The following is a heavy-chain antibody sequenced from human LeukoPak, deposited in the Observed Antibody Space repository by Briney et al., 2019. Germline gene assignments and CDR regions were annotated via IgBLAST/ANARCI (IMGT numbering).Heavy chain of an antibody. CDR3: ARGGSYPDH. CDR1: GFTFTNYW. V-gene: IGHV3-7*01. J-gene: IGHJ4*02. D-gene: IGHD1-26*01. Sequence: GGSLRLSCAASGFTFTNYWMSRVRQAPGKGLEWVAHIKLDGSDKYYVDSVKGRFTISRDNAKNSLYLQMNSLRAEDTAVYYCARGGSYPDHWGQGTLVTVSS. CDR2: IKLDGSDK.